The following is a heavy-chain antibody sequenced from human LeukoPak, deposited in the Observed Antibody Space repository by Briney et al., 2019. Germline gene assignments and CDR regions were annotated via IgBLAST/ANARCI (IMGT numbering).Heavy chain of an antibody. V-gene: IGHV4-39*01. CDR1: GGSFSSSTYY. J-gene: IGHJ4*02. CDR3: ARHYYDSSGYYPWYFDY. Sequence: PSETLSLTCTVSGGSFSSSTYYWGWIRQPPGKGLEWIGSVYYSGTTYYNQSLKSRVTISADTSKKQFSLRLTSVTAADTAVYYCARHYYDSSGYYPWYFDYWGQGTLVTVSS. CDR2: VYYSGTT. D-gene: IGHD3-22*01.